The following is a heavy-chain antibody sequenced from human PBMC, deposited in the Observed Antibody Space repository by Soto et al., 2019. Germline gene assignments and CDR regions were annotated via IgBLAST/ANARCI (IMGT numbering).Heavy chain of an antibody. CDR2: IIPIFGIA. Sequence: QVQLVQSGAEVKKPGSSVKVSCKASGGTLSSYAISWVRQAPGQGLEWMGGIIPIFGIANYAQKFQGRVTMTADESTSTAYMELSSLRSEDTAVYYCARDYYGSGSYYKPFDYWGQGTLVTVSS. CDR3: ARDYYGSGSYYKPFDY. D-gene: IGHD3-10*01. J-gene: IGHJ4*02. V-gene: IGHV1-69*01. CDR1: GGTLSSYA.